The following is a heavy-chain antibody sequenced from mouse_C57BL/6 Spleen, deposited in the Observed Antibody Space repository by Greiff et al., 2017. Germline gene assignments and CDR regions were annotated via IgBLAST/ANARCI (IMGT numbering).Heavy chain of an antibody. Sequence: EVQLQQSVAELVRPGASVKLSCTASGFNITNTYMHWVKQRPEQGLEWIGRIYPANGNTNYNPKFQGKATITADTSSTTAYMQLSSLTSEDTAIYYCARCCNSYLYVEVWGTGTTVTVAS. V-gene: IGHV14-3*01. CDR1: GFNITNTY. J-gene: IGHJ1*03. CDR3: ARCCNSYLYVEV. D-gene: IGHD2-1*01. CDR2: IYPANGNT.